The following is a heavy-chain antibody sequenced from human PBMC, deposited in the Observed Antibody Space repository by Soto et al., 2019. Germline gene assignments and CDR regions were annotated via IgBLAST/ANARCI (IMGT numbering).Heavy chain of an antibody. CDR2: IHQDGNEK. Sequence: GGSLRLSCAASRFIFSNYWLTWVRLTPGKGLEWVANIHQDGNEKYYMDSVKGRFTISRDNAKNSVSLQMASLRVDDTGVYYCAGGNALDVWGQGTTVTVSS. CDR1: RFIFSNYW. CDR3: AGGNALDV. J-gene: IGHJ6*02. V-gene: IGHV3-7*01.